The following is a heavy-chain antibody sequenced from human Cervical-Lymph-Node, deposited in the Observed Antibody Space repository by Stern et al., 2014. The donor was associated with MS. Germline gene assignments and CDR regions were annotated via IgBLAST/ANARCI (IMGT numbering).Heavy chain of an antibody. CDR3: ARGGRGVGLEY. Sequence: DQLVESGGGVVRPGRSLSVSCVASGFTFSTYAMHWVRQAPGKGLEWVPFVSYDGTQSNSTDSVEAVFTISGDNSKNTLYLHMNSLTNEDTAVYCCARGGRGVGLEYWGQGALVTVSS. D-gene: IGHD3-10*01. V-gene: IGHV3-30-3*01. J-gene: IGHJ4*02. CDR2: VSYDGTQS. CDR1: GFTFSTYA.